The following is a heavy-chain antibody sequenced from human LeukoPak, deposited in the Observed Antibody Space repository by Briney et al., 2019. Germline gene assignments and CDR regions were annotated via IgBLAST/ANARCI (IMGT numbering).Heavy chain of an antibody. D-gene: IGHD6-13*01. CDR3: VKGPLITAAGTY. CDR1: GFTFSDYW. CDR2: INQYGGEI. J-gene: IGHJ4*02. V-gene: IGHV3-7*03. Sequence: GGSLRLSCAASGFTFSDYWMTWVRQTPGKGLECVANINQYGGEISYVDSVKGRFTISRDNAKNSLSLQMSSLRIEDTAVYYCVKGPLITAAGTYWGQGTLVTVSS.